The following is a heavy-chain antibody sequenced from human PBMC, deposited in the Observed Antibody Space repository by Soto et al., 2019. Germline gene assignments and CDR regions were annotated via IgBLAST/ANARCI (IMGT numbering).Heavy chain of an antibody. CDR1: GFTFSSYG. V-gene: IGHV3-23*01. CDR2: ISGSGGST. CDR3: ASQRYCSGGSCYYPFDY. J-gene: IGHJ4*02. D-gene: IGHD2-15*01. Sequence: GGSLRLSCAASGFTFSSYGMSWVRQAPGKGLEWVSAISGSGGSTYYADSVKGRFTISRDNSKNTLYLQMNSLRAEDTAVYYCASQRYCSGGSCYYPFDYWGQGTLLTVSS.